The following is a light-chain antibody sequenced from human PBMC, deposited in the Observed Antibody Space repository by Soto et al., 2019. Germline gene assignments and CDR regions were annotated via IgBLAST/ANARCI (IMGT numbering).Light chain of an antibody. J-gene: IGKJ1*01. CDR3: QQYNGYWT. V-gene: IGKV1-5*03. CDR2: EAS. Sequence: GDRVTITCRASQSISGSLAWYQQKPGKAPKLLIYEASNLKSGVPSRFSGSGSGTEYTLTISSLQPDDSASYYCQQYNGYWTFGRGTRVEIK. CDR1: QSISGS.